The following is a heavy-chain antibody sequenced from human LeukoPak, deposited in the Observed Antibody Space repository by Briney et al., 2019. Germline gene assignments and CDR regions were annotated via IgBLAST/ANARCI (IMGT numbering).Heavy chain of an antibody. Sequence: SETLSLTCTVSGGSISSYYWSWIRQPPGKGLEWIGYIYYSGSTNYNPSLKSRVTISVDTSKNQFSLKLSSVTAADTAVYYCARAPSQGGYSSSWYDYWGQGTLVTVSS. V-gene: IGHV4-59*01. CDR2: IYYSGST. CDR3: ARAPSQGGYSSSWYDY. CDR1: GGSISSYY. J-gene: IGHJ4*02. D-gene: IGHD6-13*01.